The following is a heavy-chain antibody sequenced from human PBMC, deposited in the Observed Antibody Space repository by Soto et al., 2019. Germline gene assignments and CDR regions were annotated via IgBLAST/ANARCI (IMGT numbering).Heavy chain of an antibody. CDR3: AKFPLWEQWLVPHHFDY. Sequence: GGSLRLSCAASGFTFSSYAMSWVRQAPGKGLEWVSAISGSGGSTYYADSVKGRFTISRDNSKNTLYLQMNSLRAEDTAVYYCAKFPLWEQWLVPHHFDYWGQGTLVTVSS. J-gene: IGHJ4*02. CDR1: GFTFSSYA. V-gene: IGHV3-23*01. D-gene: IGHD6-19*01. CDR2: ISGSGGST.